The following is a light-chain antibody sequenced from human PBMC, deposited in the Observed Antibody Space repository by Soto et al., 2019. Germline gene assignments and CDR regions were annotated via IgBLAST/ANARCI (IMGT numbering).Light chain of an antibody. V-gene: IGKV3-20*01. CDR3: HQYGSSPRT. CDR2: GAS. J-gene: IGKJ1*01. Sequence: EIVLTQSPGTLSLSPGDRATLSCRASQSVSSNFLAWYQQKPGQAPTLHIYGASISATGIPDRCSGSGSGTYFTLTISSLETEDLATEFGHQYGSSPRTVGQGTKVVIK. CDR1: QSVSSNF.